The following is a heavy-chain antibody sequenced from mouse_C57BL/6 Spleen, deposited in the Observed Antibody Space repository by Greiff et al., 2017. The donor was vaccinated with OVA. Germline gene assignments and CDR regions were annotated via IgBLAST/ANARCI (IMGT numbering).Heavy chain of an antibody. CDR3: ARGTTENYYAMDY. D-gene: IGHD1-1*01. Sequence: EVQLQQSGPELVKPGASVKISCKASGYSFTGYYMNWVKQSPEKSLEWIGEINPSTGGTTYNQKFKAKATLTVDKSSSTAYMQLKSLTSEDSAVYYCARGTTENYYAMDYWGQGTSVTVSS. V-gene: IGHV1-42*01. CDR1: GYSFTGYY. J-gene: IGHJ4*01. CDR2: INPSTGGT.